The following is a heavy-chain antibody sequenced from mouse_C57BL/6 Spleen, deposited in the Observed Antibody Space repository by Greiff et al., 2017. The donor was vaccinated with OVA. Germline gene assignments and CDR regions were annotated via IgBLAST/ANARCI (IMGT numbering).Heavy chain of an antibody. J-gene: IGHJ1*03. CDR1: GFTFSDYY. CDR3: ARSPYFDV. Sequence: EVKLMESEGGLVQPGSSMKLSCTASGFTFSDYYMAWVRQVPEKGLEWVANINYDGSSTYYLDSLKSRFIISRDNAKNILYLQMSSLKSEGTATYYCARSPYFDVWGTGTTVTVSS. V-gene: IGHV5-16*01. CDR2: INYDGSST.